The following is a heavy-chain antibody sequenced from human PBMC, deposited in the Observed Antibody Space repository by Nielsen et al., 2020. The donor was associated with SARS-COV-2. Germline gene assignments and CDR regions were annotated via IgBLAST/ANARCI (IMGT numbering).Heavy chain of an antibody. CDR2: ITSTSTYI. CDR3: ARDQGYCTTTSCYSVGGYFDY. D-gene: IGHD2-2*01. V-gene: IGHV3-21*01. J-gene: IGHJ4*02. Sequence: WIRQPPGKGLEWVSSITSTSTYIYYADSVKGRFTISRDNAKNSLYLQMDSLRAEDTAVYICARDQGYCTTTSCYSVGGYFDYWGQGILVTVSS.